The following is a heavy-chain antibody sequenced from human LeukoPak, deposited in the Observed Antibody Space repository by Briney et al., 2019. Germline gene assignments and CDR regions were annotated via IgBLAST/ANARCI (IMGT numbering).Heavy chain of an antibody. Sequence: PPETLSLTCSVSGGSMCSYYWSWFRHPPGERLEWIGYNYYSGSTNYNPSLKSRITISVCTSKNQFSLKLSSVTAADTAVYYCARDRRGTSGYDYWGQGTLVTVSS. V-gene: IGHV4-59*01. CDR1: GGSMCSYY. J-gene: IGHJ4*02. D-gene: IGHD6-25*01. CDR2: NYYSGST. CDR3: ARDRRGTSGYDY.